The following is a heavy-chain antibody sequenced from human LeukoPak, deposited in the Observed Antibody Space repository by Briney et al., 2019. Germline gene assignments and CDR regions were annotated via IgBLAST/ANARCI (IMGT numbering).Heavy chain of an antibody. V-gene: IGHV3-33*01. CDR1: GFTFSTYG. Sequence: GRSLRLSCAASGFTFSTYGMHWVRQAPGKGLEWVAVIWYDGSNKYYTDSVKGRFTISRDNSKNTLYLQISSLRVEDTAVYYCTVFGASNHCGQGTLVTASS. CDR3: TVFGASNH. CDR2: IWYDGSNK. J-gene: IGHJ5*02. D-gene: IGHD3-10*01.